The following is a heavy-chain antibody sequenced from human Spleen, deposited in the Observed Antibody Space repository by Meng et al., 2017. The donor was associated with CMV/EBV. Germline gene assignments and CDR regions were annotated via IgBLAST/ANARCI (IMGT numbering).Heavy chain of an antibody. D-gene: IGHD1-14*01. CDR3: AKTIEPASTPNYYYYGMDV. J-gene: IGHJ6*02. Sequence: GESLKISCAASGFTFDDYGMSWVRQAPGKGLEWVSGINWNGGSTGYADSVKGRFTISRDNAKNSLYLQINSLRAEDTALYYCAKTIEPASTPNYYYYGMDVWGQGTTVTVSS. V-gene: IGHV3-20*04. CDR2: INWNGGST. CDR1: GFTFDDYG.